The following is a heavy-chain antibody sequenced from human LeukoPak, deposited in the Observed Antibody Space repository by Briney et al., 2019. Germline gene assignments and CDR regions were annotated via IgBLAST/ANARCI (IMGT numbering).Heavy chain of an antibody. Sequence: GESLKISCKGSGYSFTGYWIGWVRQMPGKGLEWMGIIYPGDSDTRYSPSFQGQVTISADKSISTAYLQWSSLKASDTAMYYCARRSSSSFRWFDPWGQGTLVTVSS. J-gene: IGHJ5*02. CDR2: IYPGDSDT. CDR3: ARRSSSSFRWFDP. CDR1: GYSFTGYW. V-gene: IGHV5-51*01. D-gene: IGHD6-6*01.